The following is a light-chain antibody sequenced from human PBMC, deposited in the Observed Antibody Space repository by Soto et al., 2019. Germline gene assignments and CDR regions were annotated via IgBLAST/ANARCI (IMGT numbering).Light chain of an antibody. J-gene: IGKJ1*01. V-gene: IGKV1-39*01. CDR2: AAS. CDR3: QQSYSTPWT. CDR1: QSISSY. Sequence: DIQMTQSPSSLSASVGDRVTITCRASQSISSYLNWYQQKPGKAPKLLIYAASSLQSGVTLRFSGSRSGKDFTLTISSLQPEDFASYYCQQSYSTPWTFGQGTKVEIK.